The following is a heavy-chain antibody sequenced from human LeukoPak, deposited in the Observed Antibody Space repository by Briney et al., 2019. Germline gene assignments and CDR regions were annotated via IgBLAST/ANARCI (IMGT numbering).Heavy chain of an antibody. J-gene: IGHJ4*02. CDR1: GFTFSSYA. D-gene: IGHD1-14*01. CDR2: ISCDGSNK. CDR3: ARVRGNTYGTLDY. V-gene: IGHV3-30*04. Sequence: GGSLRLSCAASGFTFSSYAMSWVRQAPGKGLEWVAIISCDGSNKYYADPVKGRFTISRDKSNNILYLQMSSLRAEDTAVYYCARVRGNTYGTLDYWGPGTLVTVSS.